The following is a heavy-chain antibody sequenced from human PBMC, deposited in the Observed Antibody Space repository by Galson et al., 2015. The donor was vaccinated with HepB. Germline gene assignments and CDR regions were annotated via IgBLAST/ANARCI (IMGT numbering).Heavy chain of an antibody. CDR1: RFTFSDYY. CDR2: ISSSGSTI. D-gene: IGHD5-12*01. Sequence: SLRLSCAASRFTFSDYYMSWIRRAPGKGLEWVSYISSSGSTIYHADSAKGRFTISRDNAKNSLFLQMNSLRAEDTAVYYCARGLGYYYGMDVWGQGTTVTVSS. J-gene: IGHJ6*02. CDR3: ARGLGYYYGMDV. V-gene: IGHV3-11*01.